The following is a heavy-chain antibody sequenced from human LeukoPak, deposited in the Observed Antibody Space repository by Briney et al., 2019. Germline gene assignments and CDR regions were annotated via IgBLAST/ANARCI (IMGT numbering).Heavy chain of an antibody. CDR2: IIPLFGEK. J-gene: IGHJ4*02. V-gene: IGHV1-69*01. CDR1: GGSLRDYA. CDR3: AGKSCSGTDCYAVYYFDH. D-gene: IGHD2-2*01. Sequence: SVKVSCKASGGSLRDYAVIWVRQAPGQGPEWMGGIIPLFGEKNNAQKFQGRVTITADVSTSTAYMELSSLTSEDTAVYYCAGKSCSGTDCYAVYYFDHWGQGSLVTV.